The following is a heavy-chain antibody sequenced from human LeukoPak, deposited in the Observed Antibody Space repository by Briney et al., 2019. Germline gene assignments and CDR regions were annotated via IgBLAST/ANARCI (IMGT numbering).Heavy chain of an antibody. CDR3: ARARGSGTINWFDP. V-gene: IGHV4-39*07. CDR2: IFYSGST. Sequence: SETLSLTCTVSGGSISTSNYYWGWIRRPPGKGLEWIGNIFYSGSTYYNPSLKSRVTISVDTSKNQFSLKLSSVTAADTAVYYCARARGSGTINWFDPWGPGTLVTVSS. CDR1: GGSISTSNYY. J-gene: IGHJ5*02. D-gene: IGHD3-10*01.